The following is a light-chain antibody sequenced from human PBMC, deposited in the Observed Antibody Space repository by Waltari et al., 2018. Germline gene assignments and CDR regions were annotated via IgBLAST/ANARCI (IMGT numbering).Light chain of an antibody. CDR1: QSITSY. Sequence: DIQMTQSPSSLSASVGDRVTVTCRASQSITSYLNWYQRKPGKTPELLIYTTSNLPSSVPSRFSGSGSGTDFTLTISSLQPEDFATYYCQQTYSSPVTFGQGTKVEVK. CDR2: TTS. V-gene: IGKV1-39*01. J-gene: IGKJ1*01. CDR3: QQTYSSPVT.